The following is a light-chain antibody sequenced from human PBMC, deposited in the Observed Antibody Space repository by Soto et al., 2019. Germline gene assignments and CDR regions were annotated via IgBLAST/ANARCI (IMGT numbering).Light chain of an antibody. V-gene: IGLV2-14*01. CDR2: EVS. CDR1: SSDVGGYKY. CDR3: TSYTISSSVL. Sequence: QSALTQPASVSGSPGQSITISCTGTSSDVGGYKYVSWYQQYPGKAPKLMIYEVSNRPSGVSNRFSGSKSGNTASLTISGLQADDDADYYCTSYTISSSVLFGGGTKLTVL. J-gene: IGLJ2*01.